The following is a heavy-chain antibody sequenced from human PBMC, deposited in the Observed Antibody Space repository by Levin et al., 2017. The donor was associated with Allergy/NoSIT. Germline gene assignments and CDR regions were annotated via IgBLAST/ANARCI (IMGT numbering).Heavy chain of an antibody. Sequence: GESLKISCKASGYTFTGYYIHWVRQAPGQGLEWMGWINPNSGGTNYAQKFQGRVTMTRETSISSAYMELSRLRSDDTAKYYCARSCSSGCGYGMDVWGQGTTVTVSS. CDR1: GYTFTGYY. V-gene: IGHV1-2*02. D-gene: IGHD6-19*01. CDR3: ARSCSSGCGYGMDV. J-gene: IGHJ6*02. CDR2: INPNSGGT.